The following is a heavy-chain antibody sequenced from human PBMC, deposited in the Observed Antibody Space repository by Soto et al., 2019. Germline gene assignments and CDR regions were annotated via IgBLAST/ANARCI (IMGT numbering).Heavy chain of an antibody. CDR3: ATSYIVGATR. CDR2: IYYSGST. D-gene: IGHD1-26*01. Sequence: QVQLQESGPGLVKPSETLSLTCTVSGGSVSSGSYYWSWIRQPPGKGLEWIGYIYYSGSTNYNPLLKSRVTISVDTSKNQFSLKLSSVTAADTAVYYCATSYIVGATRWGQGTLVTVSS. V-gene: IGHV4-61*01. CDR1: GGSVSSGSYY. J-gene: IGHJ4*02.